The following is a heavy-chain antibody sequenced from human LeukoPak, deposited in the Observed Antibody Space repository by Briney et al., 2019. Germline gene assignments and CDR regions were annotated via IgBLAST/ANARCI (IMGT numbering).Heavy chain of an antibody. D-gene: IGHD3-10*01. V-gene: IGHV3-23*01. J-gene: IGHJ4*02. CDR2: ISGSGGST. Sequence: GGTLRLSCAASGFTFSSYGMSWVRQAPGKGLGWVSAISGSGGSTYYADSVKGRFTISRDNSKNTLYLQMNSLRAEDTAVYYCASLFYYGSGSYYNYYFDYWGQGTLVTVSS. CDR3: ASLFYYGSGSYYNYYFDY. CDR1: GFTFSSYG.